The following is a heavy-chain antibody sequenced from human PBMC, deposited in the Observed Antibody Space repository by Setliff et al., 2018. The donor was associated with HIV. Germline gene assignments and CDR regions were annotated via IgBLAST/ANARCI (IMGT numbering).Heavy chain of an antibody. D-gene: IGHD3-3*01. Sequence: PSETLSLTCVVSAYSISSGYYWGWIRQSPRKGLEWIGSIYYSGSTYYNPSLKSRVTISLDASKNRVSLNLTSVTAADTAVYYCARTRSDFWSGYSPYYYYYMDVWGKGTTVTVSS. V-gene: IGHV4-38-2*01. CDR3: ARTRSDFWSGYSPYYYYYMDV. J-gene: IGHJ6*03. CDR1: AYSISSGYY. CDR2: IYYSGST.